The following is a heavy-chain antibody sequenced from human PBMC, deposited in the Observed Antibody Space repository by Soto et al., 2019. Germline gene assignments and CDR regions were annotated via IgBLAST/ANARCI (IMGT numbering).Heavy chain of an antibody. CDR2: LAPSGGET. CDR3: ALPRGYGVFDAYDI. J-gene: IGHJ3*02. Sequence: PGGSLRLSCEASGFTFSPYAMSWVRQAPGKGLEWVSALAPSGGETFYADSVKGRFTISRYNSMNALYLQMNSLRIEDTAVYYCALPRGYGVFDAYDIWGQGTMVTVSS. D-gene: IGHD4-17*01. V-gene: IGHV3-23*01. CDR1: GFTFSPYA.